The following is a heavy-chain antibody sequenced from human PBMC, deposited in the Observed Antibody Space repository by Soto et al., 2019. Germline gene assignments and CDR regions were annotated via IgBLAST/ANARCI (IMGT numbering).Heavy chain of an antibody. D-gene: IGHD3-3*01. V-gene: IGHV1-8*01. CDR1: GYTFTSYD. Sequence: VASVKVSCKASGYTFTSYDINWVRQATGQGLEWMGWMNPNSGNTGYAQKFQGRVTMTRNTSISTAYMELSSLRSEDTAVYYCASQTRTYYDFWSGPYYYYYYMDVWGKGTTVTVSS. CDR2: MNPNSGNT. J-gene: IGHJ6*03. CDR3: ASQTRTYYDFWSGPYYYYYYMDV.